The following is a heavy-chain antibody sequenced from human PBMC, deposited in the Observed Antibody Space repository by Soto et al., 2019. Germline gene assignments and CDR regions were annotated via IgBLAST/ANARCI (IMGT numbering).Heavy chain of an antibody. J-gene: IGHJ6*02. CDR3: ATGGGSGMGYYYGMDV. Sequence: ASVKVSCKASGYTFTSYGISWVRQAPGQGLGWMGWISAYNGNTNYAQKLQGRVTMTTDTSTSTAYMELRSLRSDDTAVYYCATGGGSGMGYYYGMDVWGQGITVTVSS. D-gene: IGHD3-10*01. CDR1: GYTFTSYG. V-gene: IGHV1-18*01. CDR2: ISAYNGNT.